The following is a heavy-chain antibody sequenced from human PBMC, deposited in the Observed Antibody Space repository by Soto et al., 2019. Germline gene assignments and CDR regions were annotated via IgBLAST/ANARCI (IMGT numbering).Heavy chain of an antibody. D-gene: IGHD5-12*01. Sequence: GGSLRLSWAASGFTLNRYWMHWDRQAPGKGLVWVSRSNSDASSTAYADSVKGRFTISRDDAKSTLYLQMNSLRAEDTAVYYCAREDSGYEGFDYWGQGTLVTVSS. J-gene: IGHJ4*02. CDR1: GFTLNRYW. V-gene: IGHV3-74*01. CDR3: AREDSGYEGFDY. CDR2: SNSDASST.